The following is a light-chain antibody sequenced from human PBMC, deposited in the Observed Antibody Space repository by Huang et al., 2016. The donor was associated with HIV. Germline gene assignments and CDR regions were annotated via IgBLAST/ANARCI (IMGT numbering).Light chain of an antibody. CDR1: QSVNSN. J-gene: IGKJ1*01. Sequence: EMVMTQSPATLSVSPGERATLSCRASQSVNSNLAWYQHKPGQAPRLLIFGASTMATGIPARFSGSGSWTEFTLTISSLQSEDFAVYYCHQYNNWPPWTFGQGTKVEIK. CDR3: HQYNNWPPWT. V-gene: IGKV3D-15*01. CDR2: GAS.